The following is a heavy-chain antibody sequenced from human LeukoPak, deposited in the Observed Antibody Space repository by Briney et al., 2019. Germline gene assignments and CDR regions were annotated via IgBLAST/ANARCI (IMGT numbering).Heavy chain of an antibody. CDR1: GFTFSSYE. CDR3: TRDVRLRHKYYYMDV. Sequence: GGSLRLSCAASGFTFSSYEMNWVRQAPGKGLEWISYITNSGSTTFYADSVKGRFSISRDNANSSLFLQMNSLRAEDTAVYYCTRDVRLRHKYYYMDVWGKGTTVTVSS. V-gene: IGHV3-48*03. CDR2: ITNSGSTT. D-gene: IGHD4-17*01. J-gene: IGHJ6*03.